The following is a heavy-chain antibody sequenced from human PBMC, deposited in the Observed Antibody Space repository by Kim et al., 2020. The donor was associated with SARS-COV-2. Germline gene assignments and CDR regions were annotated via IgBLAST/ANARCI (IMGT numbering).Heavy chain of an antibody. Sequence: NYHPSLKSRVTISVDTSQHQFSLKLSSVTAADTAVYYCARIIAVAGALDYWGQGTLVTVSS. D-gene: IGHD6-19*01. CDR3: ARIIAVAGALDY. J-gene: IGHJ4*02. V-gene: IGHV4-59*01.